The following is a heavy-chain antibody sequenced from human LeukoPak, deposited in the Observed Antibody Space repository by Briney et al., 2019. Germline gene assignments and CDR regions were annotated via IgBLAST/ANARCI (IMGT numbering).Heavy chain of an antibody. D-gene: IGHD3-10*01. V-gene: IGHV4-39*07. CDR3: ARLVRGIYDYFDY. CDR2: IYYSGST. Sequence: PSETLSLTCTVSGGSISSSSYYWGWIRQPPGKGLEWIGSIYYSGSTYYNPSLKSRVTISVDTSKKQFSLKLSSVTAAGTAVYYCARLVRGIYDYFDYWGQGTLVTVSS. J-gene: IGHJ4*02. CDR1: GGSISSSSYY.